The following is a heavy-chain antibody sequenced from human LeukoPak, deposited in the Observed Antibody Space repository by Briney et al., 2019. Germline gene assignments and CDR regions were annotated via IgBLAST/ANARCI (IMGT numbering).Heavy chain of an antibody. V-gene: IGHV4-59*01. CDR1: GGSISSYY. CDR2: IYHSGST. Sequence: SETLSLTCTVSGGSISSYYWSWIRQPPGKGLEWIGYIYHSGSTNYNPSLKSRVTISVDTSKNQFSLTLSSVTAADTSVYYCARAMYYYDSRGYYPDAFDIWGQGTMVTVSS. CDR3: ARAMYYYDSRGYYPDAFDI. D-gene: IGHD3-22*01. J-gene: IGHJ3*02.